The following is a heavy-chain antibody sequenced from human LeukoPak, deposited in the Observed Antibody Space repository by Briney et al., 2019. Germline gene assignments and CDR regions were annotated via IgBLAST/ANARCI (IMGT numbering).Heavy chain of an antibody. Sequence: SETLSLTCAVYGGSFSGYYWSWIRQPPGKGLEWIGEINHSGSTNYNPSLKSRVTISVDTSKNQFSLKLSSVTAADTAVYYCAAYYYDSSGYYYGYFQHWGQGTLVTVSS. CDR1: GGSFSGYY. CDR2: INHSGST. J-gene: IGHJ1*01. CDR3: AAYYYDSSGYYYGYFQH. V-gene: IGHV4-34*01. D-gene: IGHD3-22*01.